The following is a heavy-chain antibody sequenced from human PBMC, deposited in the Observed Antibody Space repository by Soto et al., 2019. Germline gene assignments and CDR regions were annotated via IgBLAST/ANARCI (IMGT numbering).Heavy chain of an antibody. V-gene: IGHV3-30-3*01. J-gene: IGHJ6*02. CDR1: GFTFSSYA. D-gene: IGHD4-4*01. Sequence: GGSLRLSCAASGFTFSSYAMHWVRQAPGKGLEWVAVISYDGSNKYYAYSVKGRFTISRYNSKNRLYLQMNRLRPEDTAVYYCAREHSNPLYYYCMDVWGQGTTVTVSS. CDR3: AREHSNPLYYYCMDV. CDR2: ISYDGSNK.